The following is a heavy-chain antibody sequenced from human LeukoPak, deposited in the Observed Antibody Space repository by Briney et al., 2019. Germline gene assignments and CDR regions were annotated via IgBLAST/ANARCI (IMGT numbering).Heavy chain of an antibody. CDR2: IYTSGST. CDR3: AREQCSSTSCYVGY. CDR1: GGSISSGSYY. Sequence: PSETLSLTCTVSGGSISSGSYYWSWIWQPAGKGLKWVGRIYTSGSTNYNPSLKSRVTISVDTSKNQFSLKLSSVTAADTAVYYCAREQCSSTSCYVGYWGQGTLVTVSS. V-gene: IGHV4-61*02. D-gene: IGHD2-2*01. J-gene: IGHJ4*02.